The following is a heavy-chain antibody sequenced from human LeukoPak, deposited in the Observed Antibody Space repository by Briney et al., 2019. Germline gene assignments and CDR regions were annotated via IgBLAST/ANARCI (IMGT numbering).Heavy chain of an antibody. D-gene: IGHD3-10*01. V-gene: IGHV3-64D*06. J-gene: IGHJ6*02. CDR1: GFTFRSYA. CDR3: VKATYYYGSGSYEIYYYGMDV. Sequence: GGSLRLSCSPSGFTFRSYAMHWVRQAPGKGLEYVSAISRKGGSTYYADSVKGRFTISRDNSKNTLYLQMSSLRAEDTAVYYCVKATYYYGSGSYEIYYYGMDVWGQGTTVTVSS. CDR2: ISRKGGST.